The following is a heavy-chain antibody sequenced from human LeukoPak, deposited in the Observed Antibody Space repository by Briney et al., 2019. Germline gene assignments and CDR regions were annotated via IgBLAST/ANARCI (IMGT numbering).Heavy chain of an antibody. CDR2: INPNSGGT. V-gene: IGHV1-2*02. D-gene: IGHD6-19*01. CDR3: ARERSTLAVAGDVVDI. Sequence: ASVKVSCKASGYTFTGYYMHWVRQAPGEGLEWMGWINPNSGGTKYAQKFQGRVTMTRDTSINTAYMEVRRLTSDDTAVYYGARERSTLAVAGDVVDIWGQGTMVTVSS. J-gene: IGHJ3*02. CDR1: GYTFTGYY.